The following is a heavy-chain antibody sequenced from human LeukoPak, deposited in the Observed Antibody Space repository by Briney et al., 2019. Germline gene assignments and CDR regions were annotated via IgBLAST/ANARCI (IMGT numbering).Heavy chain of an antibody. V-gene: IGHV3-66*02. J-gene: IGHJ3*02. Sequence: PGGSLRLSCAASGFTVSSNYMSWVRQAPGKGLEWVSVIYSGGSTYYADSVKGRFTTSRDNSKNTLYLQMNSLRAEDTAVYYCARATPDLGGAFDIWGQGTMVTVSS. D-gene: IGHD1-14*01. CDR2: IYSGGST. CDR1: GFTVSSNY. CDR3: ARATPDLGGAFDI.